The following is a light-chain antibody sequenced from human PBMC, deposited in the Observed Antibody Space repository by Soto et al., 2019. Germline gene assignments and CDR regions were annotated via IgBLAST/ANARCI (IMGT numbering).Light chain of an antibody. V-gene: IGLV2-14*01. CDR1: SSDVGGYNY. Sequence: QSALTQPASVSGSPGQSITISCTGTSSDVGGYNYVSWYQQHPGKAPKLMIYDVSNRPSGASNRFSGSKSGNTASPTISGLQAEDEADYYCSSYTSSSTLVVFGGGTKLTVL. CDR3: SSYTSSSTLVV. J-gene: IGLJ2*01. CDR2: DVS.